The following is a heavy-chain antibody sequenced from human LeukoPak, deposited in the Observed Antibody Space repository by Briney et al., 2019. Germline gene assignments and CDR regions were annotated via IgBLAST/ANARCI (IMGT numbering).Heavy chain of an antibody. V-gene: IGHV1-18*01. CDR1: GYTFTSYG. J-gene: IGHJ2*01. D-gene: IGHD4-17*01. CDR3: ARHDYGDYGGLGYFDL. Sequence: ASVKVSCKASGYTFTSYGISWVRQAPGQGLEWMGWISAYNGNTNYAQELQGRVTMTTDTSTSTAYMELRSLRSDDTAVYYCARHDYGDYGGLGYFDLWGRGTLVTVSS. CDR2: ISAYNGNT.